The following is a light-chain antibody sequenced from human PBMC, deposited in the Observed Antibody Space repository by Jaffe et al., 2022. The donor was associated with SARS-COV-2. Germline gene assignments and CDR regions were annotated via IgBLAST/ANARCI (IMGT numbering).Light chain of an antibody. CDR2: NAS. CDR1: QTVSSSF. Sequence: EIVLTQSPGTLSLSPGERATLSCRASQTVSSSFLAWYQQKPGQAPRLIIYNASSRATGIPHRFSGTESRTGFTLTISRLEPEDFAVYYCQQYGSLPITFGGGTKVEVK. V-gene: IGKV3-20*01. J-gene: IGKJ4*01. CDR3: QQYGSLPIT.